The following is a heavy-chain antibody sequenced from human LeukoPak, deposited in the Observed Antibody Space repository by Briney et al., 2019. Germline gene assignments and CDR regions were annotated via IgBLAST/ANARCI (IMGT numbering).Heavy chain of an antibody. V-gene: IGHV4-4*07. CDR1: GGSISSYY. D-gene: IGHD3-16*02. CDR2: IYTNGST. Sequence: SETLSLTCTVSGGSISSYYWSWIRQPARKGLEWIGRIYTNGSTNYNPSLKSRVTMSVDTSKKKFSLKLSSVTAADTAVYYCARGDMITFGGLIVYDYFDYWGQGTLVTVSS. CDR3: ARGDMITFGGLIVYDYFDY. J-gene: IGHJ4*02.